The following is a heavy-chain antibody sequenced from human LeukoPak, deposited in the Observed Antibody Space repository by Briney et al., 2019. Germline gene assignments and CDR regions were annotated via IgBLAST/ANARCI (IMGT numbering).Heavy chain of an antibody. D-gene: IGHD2-15*01. J-gene: IGHJ4*02. Sequence: SETLSLTCAVYGESLNSYYWSWVRQPPGEGLEWIGEIYESGTTKYNPSLKSRVAISMVPSKQQFSLRLSSVTAADTAVYYCATGAWATRLASWGLGTPVIVSS. CDR1: GESLNSYY. CDR2: IYESGTT. CDR3: ATGAWATRLAS. V-gene: IGHV4-34*01.